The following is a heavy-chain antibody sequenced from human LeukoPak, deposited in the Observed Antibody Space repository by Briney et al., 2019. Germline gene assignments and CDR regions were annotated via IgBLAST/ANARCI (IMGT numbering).Heavy chain of an antibody. CDR3: VRQKQHCDGGSCFPPDC. Sequence: SETLSLTCTVSGDSIGNYFWSWIRQPPGKGLEWIGSIHYRGNTNYNPSLKSRVTISVDTSKNQFSLKLNSVTATDTAIYYCVRQKQHCDGGSCFPPDCWGQGTLVTVSS. V-gene: IGHV4-59*08. J-gene: IGHJ4*02. CDR1: GDSIGNYF. D-gene: IGHD2-15*01. CDR2: IHYRGNT.